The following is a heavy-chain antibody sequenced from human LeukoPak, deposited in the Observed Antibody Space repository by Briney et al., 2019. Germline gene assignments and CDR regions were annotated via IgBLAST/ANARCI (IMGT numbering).Heavy chain of an antibody. V-gene: IGHV4-59*02. CDR1: GGSVTNHY. J-gene: IGHJ6*02. CDR2: IDYTEDT. Sequence: SETLSLTCTVSGGSVTNHYWSWIRQPPGKGLEWIAYIDYTEDTSYNPSLTSRASISVDTSKNQLSLKLTSVTAADTALYYCARDGARLTGTYGMDVWGQGTTVTVSS. CDR3: ARDGARLTGTYGMDV. D-gene: IGHD6-6*01.